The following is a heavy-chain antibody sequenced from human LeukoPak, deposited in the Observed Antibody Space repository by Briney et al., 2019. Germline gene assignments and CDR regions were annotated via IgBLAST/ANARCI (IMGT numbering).Heavy chain of an antibody. CDR2: ITSRSGTI. Sequence: GGSLRLSCAASGFTFSTYSMNWVRQAPGKGLEWVSFITSRSGTIYYADPVKGRFTISRDNAKNSLYLQMNSLRDEDTAVYYCAREVGGYEDYWGQGTLVTVSS. J-gene: IGHJ4*02. CDR3: AREVGGYEDY. CDR1: GFTFSTYS. D-gene: IGHD5-12*01. V-gene: IGHV3-48*02.